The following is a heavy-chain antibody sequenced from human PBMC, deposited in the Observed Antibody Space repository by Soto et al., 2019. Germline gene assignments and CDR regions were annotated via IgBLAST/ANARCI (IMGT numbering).Heavy chain of an antibody. V-gene: IGHV3-21*01. J-gene: IGHJ4*02. CDR2: ISSSSSYI. CDR1: GFPFNSYS. Sequence: SRRPSCSASGFPFNSYSMNWVRQAPGKGLEWVSSISSSSSYIYYADSVKGRFTISRDNAKNSLYLQMNSLRVEDTAVYYCARNVPVTTLGYWGQGTLVTVSS. D-gene: IGHD4-17*01. CDR3: ARNVPVTTLGY.